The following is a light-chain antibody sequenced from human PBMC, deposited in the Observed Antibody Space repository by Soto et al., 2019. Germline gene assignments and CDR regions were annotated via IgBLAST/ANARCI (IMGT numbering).Light chain of an antibody. CDR3: CSYAGSHTPWV. CDR2: DDN. J-gene: IGLJ3*02. CDR1: SSDVGGYNY. V-gene: IGLV2-11*01. Sequence: SALTQPRSVSGSPGQSVTISCTGTSSDVGGYNYVSWYQQHPGKAPKLMIYDDNKWPSGVPDRFSGSKSGNTASLTISGLQAEDEADYHCCSYAGSHTPWVFGGGTKLTVL.